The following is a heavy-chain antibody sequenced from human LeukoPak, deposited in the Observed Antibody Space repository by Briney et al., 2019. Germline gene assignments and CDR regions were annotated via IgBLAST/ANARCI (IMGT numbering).Heavy chain of an antibody. CDR3: ARADYDFWSGYSNGMDV. J-gene: IGHJ6*02. CDR2: IYTSGST. CDR1: GGSISSYY. D-gene: IGHD3-3*01. V-gene: IGHV4-4*07. Sequence: PSETLSLTCTVSGGSISSYYWNWIRQPAGKGLERIGRIYTSGSTNYDPSLKSRVTMSVDTSKNQFSLKLSSVTAADTAVYYCARADYDFWSGYSNGMDVWGQGTTVTVSS.